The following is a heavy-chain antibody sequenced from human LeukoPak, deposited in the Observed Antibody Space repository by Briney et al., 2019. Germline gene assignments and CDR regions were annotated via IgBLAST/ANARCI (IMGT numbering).Heavy chain of an antibody. CDR3: APQQTYSPYNWFDP. CDR2: IHPDGSIT. CDR1: GFTISNYW. J-gene: IGHJ5*02. Sequence: GSLRLSCVGSGFTISNYWMHWVRQAPGTGLVWVSRIHPDGSITTYADSVKGRFTISRDNAKNTLYLQMNSLKAEDTAVYYCAPQQTYSPYNWFDPWGQGTLVTVSS. D-gene: IGHD5-12*01. V-gene: IGHV3-74*03.